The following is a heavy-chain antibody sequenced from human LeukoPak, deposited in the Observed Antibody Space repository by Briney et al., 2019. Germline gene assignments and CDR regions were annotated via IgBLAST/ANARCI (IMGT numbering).Heavy chain of an antibody. Sequence: PGGPLRLSCAASGFTFSSYWMSWVRQAPGKGLEWVANIKQDGSEKDYVDSVKGRFTISRDNAKNSLYLQMNSLRAEDAAMYYCARVLPRYCGGDCYYYYFDYWGQGTLVTVSS. D-gene: IGHD2-21*02. CDR2: IKQDGSEK. J-gene: IGHJ4*02. CDR1: GFTFSSYW. V-gene: IGHV3-7*04. CDR3: ARVLPRYCGGDCYYYYFDY.